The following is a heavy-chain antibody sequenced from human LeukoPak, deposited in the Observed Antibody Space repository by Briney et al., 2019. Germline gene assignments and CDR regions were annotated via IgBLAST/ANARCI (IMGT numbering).Heavy chain of an antibody. CDR1: GYTFTGYY. V-gene: IGHV1-18*04. CDR3: ARDGGDYGYDY. D-gene: IGHD2-21*02. Sequence: ASVKVSCKASGYTFTGYYMHWVRQAPGQGLEWMGWISSYNGNTNYAQKLQGRVTMTTDTSTSTVYMELRSLRSDDTAVYYCARDGGDYGYDYWGQGTLVTVSS. J-gene: IGHJ4*02. CDR2: ISSYNGNT.